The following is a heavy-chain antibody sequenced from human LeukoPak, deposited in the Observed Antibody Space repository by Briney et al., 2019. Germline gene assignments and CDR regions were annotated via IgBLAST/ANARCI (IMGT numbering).Heavy chain of an antibody. CDR3: AKDRGDTVVVNDAFDI. D-gene: IGHD2-15*01. Sequence: PGGSLRLSCAASGFTFSSYAMSWVRRAPGKGLEWVSAISGGGGRTYYADSVKGRFTISRDNSKNVLYLQMNSLRAEDTALYYCAKDRGDTVVVNDAFDIWGQGTMVTVSS. V-gene: IGHV3-23*01. CDR1: GFTFSSYA. CDR2: ISGGGGRT. J-gene: IGHJ3*02.